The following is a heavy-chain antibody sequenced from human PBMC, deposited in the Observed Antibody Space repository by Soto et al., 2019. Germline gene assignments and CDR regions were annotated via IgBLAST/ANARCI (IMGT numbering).Heavy chain of an antibody. CDR3: AKGKLGYCSRTSCPFDY. CDR1: GFTFDDYA. Sequence: EVQLVESGGGLVQPGRSLRLSCAASGFTFDDYAMHWVRQAPGKGLEWVSGISWHSGSIGYADSVKGRFTISRDNAKNSLYLQMNSLRAEDTALYYCAKGKLGYCSRTSCPFDYWGQGTLVTVSS. V-gene: IGHV3-9*01. D-gene: IGHD2-2*01. J-gene: IGHJ4*02. CDR2: ISWHSGSI.